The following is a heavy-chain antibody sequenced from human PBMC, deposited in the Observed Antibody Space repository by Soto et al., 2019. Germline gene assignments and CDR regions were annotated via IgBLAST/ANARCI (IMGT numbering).Heavy chain of an antibody. CDR1: DYTFTNYG. CDR2: ISAYNGNT. D-gene: IGHD3-10*01. J-gene: IGHJ5*02. V-gene: IGHV1-18*01. Sequence: GASVKVSCKASDYTFTNYGISWVRQAPGQGLEWMGWISAYNGNTNYAQKLQGRVTMTTDTSTSTAYMELRSLRSDDTAVYYCARGVGSGSYYNQYNLFDPWGQGTLVTVSS. CDR3: ARGVGSGSYYNQYNLFDP.